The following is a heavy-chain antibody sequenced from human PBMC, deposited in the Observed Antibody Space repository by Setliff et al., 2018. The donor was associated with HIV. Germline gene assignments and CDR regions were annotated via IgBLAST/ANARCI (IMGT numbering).Heavy chain of an antibody. V-gene: IGHV4-59*08. CDR3: ARLNSGLNAFDI. CDR2: IYYSGST. J-gene: IGHJ3*02. Sequence: SETLSLTCTVSGGSISSYYWSWIRQPPGKGLEWIGYIYYSGSTNYNPSLKSRVTISVDTSKNQFSLKLSSVTAADTAVYYCARLNSGLNAFDIWGQGKMVTVSS. CDR1: GGSISSYY. D-gene: IGHD3-22*01.